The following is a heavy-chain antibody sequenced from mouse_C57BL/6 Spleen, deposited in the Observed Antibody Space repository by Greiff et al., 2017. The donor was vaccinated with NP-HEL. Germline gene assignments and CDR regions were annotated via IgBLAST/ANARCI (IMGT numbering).Heavy chain of an antibody. Sequence: VQLQESGPELVKPGASVKISCKASGYAFSSSWMNWVKQRPGKGLEWIGRIYPGDGDTNYNGKFKDKATLTVDKSSSTAYMQLSSLTSEDSAVYYCAREGYYFDYWGQGTTLTVSS. J-gene: IGHJ2*01. CDR2: IYPGDGDT. V-gene: IGHV1-82*01. CDR1: GYAFSSSW. CDR3: AREGYYFDY.